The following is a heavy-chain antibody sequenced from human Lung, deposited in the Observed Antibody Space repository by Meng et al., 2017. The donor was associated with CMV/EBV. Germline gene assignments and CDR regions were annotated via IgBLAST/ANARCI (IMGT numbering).Heavy chain of an antibody. D-gene: IGHD3-10*01. CDR3: LRRSGGSV. CDR1: GDSIPNHNW. CDR2: LRHRGSS. Sequence: VQLRRPCPALVKQCETPSLPWAVYGDSIPNHNWWAWVRQRPGKGLDWIGELRHRGSSAYTPSLKSRVSMSIDKSKNQFSLKLTSVTAADTSVYHCLRRSGGSVWGQGTLVTVSS. V-gene: IGHV4-4*02. J-gene: IGHJ1*01.